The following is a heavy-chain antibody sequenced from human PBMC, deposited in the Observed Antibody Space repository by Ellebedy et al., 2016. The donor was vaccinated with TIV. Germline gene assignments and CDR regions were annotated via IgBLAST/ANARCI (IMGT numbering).Heavy chain of an antibody. V-gene: IGHV3-11*01. D-gene: IGHD3-3*01. Sequence: GGSLRLSCAASGFTFSDYYMSWIRQAPGKGLEWVSYISSSGSTIYYADSVKGRFTISRDNAKNSLYLQMNSLRAEDTAVYYCARVDWSGYYTESYYYYYGMDVWGQGTTVTVSS. CDR2: ISSSGSTI. CDR1: GFTFSDYY. J-gene: IGHJ6*02. CDR3: ARVDWSGYYTESYYYYYGMDV.